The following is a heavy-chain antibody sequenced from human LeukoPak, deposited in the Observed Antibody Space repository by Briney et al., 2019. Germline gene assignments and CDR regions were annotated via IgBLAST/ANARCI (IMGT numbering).Heavy chain of an antibody. CDR1: GFTFSSYA. J-gene: IGHJ4*02. Sequence: PGGSLRLSCAASGFTFSSYAMSWVRQAPGKGLEWVSAISGSGGSTYYADSVKGRFTISRDNSKNTLYLQMNSLRAEDTAVYYCAKSVQFLWFVESSPGYLGQGSLVTVSS. V-gene: IGHV3-23*01. CDR2: ISGSGGST. D-gene: IGHD3-10*01. CDR3: AKSVQFLWFVESSPGY.